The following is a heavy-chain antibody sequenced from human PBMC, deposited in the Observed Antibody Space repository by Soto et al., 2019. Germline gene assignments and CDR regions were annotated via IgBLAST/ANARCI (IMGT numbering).Heavy chain of an antibody. CDR2: IISKTDGGTT. D-gene: IGHD6-13*01. Sequence: EVQLVESGGGLVKPGGSIRLSCAASGFTFSNAWMDWVRQAPGKGLEWVGRIISKTDGGTTDYAAPVKGRFTISIDDSKNTRYLQISSLKTEYTAVYYCTTVNPAEDSSSLTYYYYYYVMDVCGQETTVTVSS. V-gene: IGHV3-15*07. CDR3: TTVNPAEDSSSLTYYYYYYVMDV. CDR1: GFTFSNAW. J-gene: IGHJ6*02.